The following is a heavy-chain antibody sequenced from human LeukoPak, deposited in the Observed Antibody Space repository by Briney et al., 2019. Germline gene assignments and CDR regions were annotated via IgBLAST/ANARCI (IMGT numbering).Heavy chain of an antibody. CDR3: ARSFYSSSSEGAFDY. CDR1: GDSIRSSDDY. Sequence: SETLSLTCTVSGDSIRSSDDYWGWIRQPPGKGLEWIGSIYFSGTTYYNPSLKSRVTISVDTSKNQFSLKLSSVTAADTAVYYCARSFYSSSSEGAFDYWGQGTLVTVSS. V-gene: IGHV4-39*01. CDR2: IYFSGTT. J-gene: IGHJ4*02. D-gene: IGHD6-13*01.